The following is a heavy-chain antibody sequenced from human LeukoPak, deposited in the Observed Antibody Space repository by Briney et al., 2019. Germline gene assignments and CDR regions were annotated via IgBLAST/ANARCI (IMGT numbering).Heavy chain of an antibody. V-gene: IGHV3-30*18. CDR2: ISYDGSNK. D-gene: IGHD6-19*01. J-gene: IGHJ4*02. CDR1: GFTFSKYD. CDR3: AKDWSYPVAGTADY. Sequence: PGGSLRLSCAASGFTFSKYDMHWVRQAPGKGLEWVAVISYDGSNKYYADSVKGRFTISRDNSKNTLYLQMNSLRAEDTAVYYCAKDWSYPVAGTADYWGEGTLVTVSS.